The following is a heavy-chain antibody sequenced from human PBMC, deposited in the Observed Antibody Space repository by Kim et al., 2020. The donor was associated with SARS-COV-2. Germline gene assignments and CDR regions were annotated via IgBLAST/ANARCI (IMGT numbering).Heavy chain of an antibody. D-gene: IGHD3-10*01. J-gene: IGHJ4*02. V-gene: IGHV3-30*01. Sequence: AGSVKGRFTISRNNSKNTLCLQTNSLRDEDTAVYYCARGRGAGTHYNPIDYWGQGTLVTVSS. CDR3: ARGRGAGTHYNPIDY.